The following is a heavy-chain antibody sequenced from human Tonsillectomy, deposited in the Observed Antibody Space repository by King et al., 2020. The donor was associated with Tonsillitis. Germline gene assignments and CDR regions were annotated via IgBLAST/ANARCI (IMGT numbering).Heavy chain of an antibody. V-gene: IGHV3-23*04. J-gene: IGHJ4*02. CDR1: GFTFSNYA. Sequence: VQLVESGGGLVQPGGSLRLSCAASGFTFSNYAMTWVRQAPGKGLEWVSAISGTGGSTYYADSVKGRFTIFRDNSKNTLYLQMSSLRVEDTAVYYCAKTWGPSHFDYWGQGTLVTVSS. CDR3: AKTWGPSHFDY. D-gene: IGHD3-16*01. CDR2: ISGTGGST.